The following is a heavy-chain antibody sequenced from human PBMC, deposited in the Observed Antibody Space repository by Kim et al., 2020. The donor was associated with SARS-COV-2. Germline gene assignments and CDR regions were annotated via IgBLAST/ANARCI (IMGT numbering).Heavy chain of an antibody. J-gene: IGHJ3*02. V-gene: IGHV4-4*09. D-gene: IGHD6-19*01. Sequence: STPSRKSRVTISVDTSKNQFSLKLRSVTAADAAVYYWASGSSGRSGAFDIWGQGTMVTVSS. CDR3: ASGSSGRSGAFDI.